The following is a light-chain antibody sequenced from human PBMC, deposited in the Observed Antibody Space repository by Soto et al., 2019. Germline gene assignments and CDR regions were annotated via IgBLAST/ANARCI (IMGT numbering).Light chain of an antibody. V-gene: IGKV1-27*01. CDR3: QKYSGVPYT. J-gene: IGKJ2*01. CDR1: QAISNY. CDR2: AAS. Sequence: DIQMTQSPSSLSAAVGDRVTITCRASQAISNYLAWYQQKPGKVPKLLIYAASSLQSGVPSRFSGSRSGTDFTLTISSLQPEDVATYYCQKYSGVPYTFGQGTKLEIK.